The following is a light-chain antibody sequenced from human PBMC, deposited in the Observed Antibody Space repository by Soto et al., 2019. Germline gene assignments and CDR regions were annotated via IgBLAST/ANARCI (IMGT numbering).Light chain of an antibody. CDR2: ASS. Sequence: EIVLTQSPGTLPLSPGERATLSCRASQSVASNSLAWYQQKPGQAPGLLIYASSGRATGIPDRFSGSGSGTHFTLTISRLEPEDFALYYCQQYGSAPWTFGQGTKVEIK. CDR3: QQYGSAPWT. CDR1: QSVASNS. J-gene: IGKJ1*01. V-gene: IGKV3-20*01.